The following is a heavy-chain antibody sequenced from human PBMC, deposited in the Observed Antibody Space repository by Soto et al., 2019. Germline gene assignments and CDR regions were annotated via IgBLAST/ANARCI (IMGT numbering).Heavy chain of an antibody. J-gene: IGHJ6*03. CDR1: GYTLTSYG. CDR3: AGGLDFWSGSGPLYYYRDV. V-gene: IGHV1-8*02. CDR2: MNPNSGNT. D-gene: IGHD3-3*01. Sequence: GASVKVSCKASGYTLTSYGISWVRQAPGQGLEWMGWMNPNSGNTGYAQKFQGRVTMTRNTSISTAYMELSSLRSEDTAVYYCAGGLDFWSGSGPLYYYRDVWGKGNTVTVS.